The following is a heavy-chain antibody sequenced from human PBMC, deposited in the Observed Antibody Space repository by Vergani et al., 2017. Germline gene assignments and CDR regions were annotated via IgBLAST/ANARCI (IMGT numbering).Heavy chain of an antibody. Sequence: QVQLQESGPGLVKPSQTLSLTCTVSGGSISSGDYYWSWIRQPAGKGLEWIGRIYTSGSTNYNPSLKSRVTISVDTSKNQFSLKLSSVTAADTAVYYCARAPVLRYFDWLAPEQYYFDYWGQGTLVTVSS. CDR1: GGSISSGDYY. CDR3: ARAPVLRYFDWLAPEQYYFDY. V-gene: IGHV4-61*02. CDR2: IYTSGST. J-gene: IGHJ4*02. D-gene: IGHD3-9*01.